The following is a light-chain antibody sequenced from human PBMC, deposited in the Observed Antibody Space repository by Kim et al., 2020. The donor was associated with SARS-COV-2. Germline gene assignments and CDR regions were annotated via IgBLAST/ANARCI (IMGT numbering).Light chain of an antibody. V-gene: IGLV3-19*01. CDR2: GKN. CDR3: NSRGSNDNVL. CDR1: SLRSYY. Sequence: SSELTQDPAVSVALGQTVRITCQGDSLRSYYATWYQQKPGQAPIVVIYGKNNRPSGIPDRFSGSSSGDTASFTITGTQAGDEADYYCNSRGSNDNVLLGG. J-gene: IGLJ2*01.